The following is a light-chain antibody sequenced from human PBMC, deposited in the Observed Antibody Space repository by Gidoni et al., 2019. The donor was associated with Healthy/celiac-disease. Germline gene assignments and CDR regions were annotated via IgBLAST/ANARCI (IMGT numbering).Light chain of an antibody. CDR3: QQSYSTSPLT. V-gene: IGKV1-39*01. CDR2: AAS. J-gene: IGKJ4*01. Sequence: DIQMTQSPSSLSASVGDRVTITCRASQSISSYVNWYQQKPGKAPKLLIYAASSLQSEVPSRFSGSGSGTDFTLTISSLQPEDFATYYCQQSYSTSPLTFGGGTKVEIK. CDR1: QSISSY.